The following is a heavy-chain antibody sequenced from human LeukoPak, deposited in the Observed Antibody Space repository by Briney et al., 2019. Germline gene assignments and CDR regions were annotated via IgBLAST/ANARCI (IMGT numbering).Heavy chain of an antibody. J-gene: IGHJ4*02. Sequence: ASVKVSFKTSGYSENFYGITWVRQVAGQGREWMGWISAQHGQTEYAPNSQDRVTITTDTYTNTAYMELRSLRSDDTAVYYCAGSLGYCTSNVCYLKYWGQGTLVTVSS. V-gene: IGHV1-18*01. CDR2: ISAQHGQT. D-gene: IGHD2-8*01. CDR3: AGSLGYCTSNVCYLKY. CDR1: GYSENFYG.